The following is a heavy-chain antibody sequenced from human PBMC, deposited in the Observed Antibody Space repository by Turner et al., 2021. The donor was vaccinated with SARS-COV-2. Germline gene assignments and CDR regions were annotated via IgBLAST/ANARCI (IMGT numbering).Heavy chain of an antibody. CDR3: TIYCSGGSCYGI. D-gene: IGHD2-15*01. CDR1: GFTFSGSA. J-gene: IGHJ4*02. V-gene: IGHV3-73*01. CDR2: IRSKANSYAT. Sequence: EVQLVESGGGLVQPGGSLKPSCAASGFTFSGSAMHWVRQASGKGLEWVGRIRSKANSYATAYAASVKGRFTISRDDSKNTAYLQMNSLKTEDTAVYYCTIYCSGGSCYGIWGQGTLVTVSS.